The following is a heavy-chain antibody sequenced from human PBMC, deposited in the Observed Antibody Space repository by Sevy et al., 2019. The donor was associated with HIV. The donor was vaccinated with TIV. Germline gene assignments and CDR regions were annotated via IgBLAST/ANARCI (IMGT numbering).Heavy chain of an antibody. J-gene: IGHJ4*02. CDR3: ARTIAAAETFDY. V-gene: IGHV3-48*02. CDR2: ISSSSDII. Sequence: GGSLRLSCAVSGFIFSGYSMNWVRQAPGKGLEWVSYISSSSDIIYYADSVKGRFTISRDNARNSLYLQMNSLRDEDTAVYYCARTIAAAETFDYWGQGALVTDSS. D-gene: IGHD6-25*01. CDR1: GFIFSGYS.